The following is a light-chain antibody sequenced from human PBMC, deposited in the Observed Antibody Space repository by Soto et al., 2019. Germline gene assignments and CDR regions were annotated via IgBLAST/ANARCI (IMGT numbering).Light chain of an antibody. V-gene: IGLV2-14*01. CDR2: DVT. CDR3: SSYASSTTFNFV. CDR1: SSDVGGYNY. J-gene: IGLJ1*01. Sequence: QSVLTQPASVSGSPGQSITISCTGTSSDVGGYNYVSWYQQHPGKAPNLMIYDVTNRPSGVSNRFSGSKSGNTASLTISGLQAEDEADYYCSSYASSTTFNFVFGTGTKVTVL.